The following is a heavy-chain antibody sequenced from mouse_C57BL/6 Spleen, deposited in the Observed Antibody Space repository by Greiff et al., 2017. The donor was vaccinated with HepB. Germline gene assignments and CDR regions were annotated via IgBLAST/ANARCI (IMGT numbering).Heavy chain of an antibody. Sequence: QVQLQQSGPELVKPGASVKISCKASGYAFSSSWMNWVKQRPGKGLEWIGRIYPGDGDTNYNGKFKGKATLTADKSSSTAYMQLSSLTSEDSAVYFCARNYYGSPPSYYFDYWGQGTTLTVSS. CDR3: ARNYYGSPPSYYFDY. CDR2: IYPGDGDT. D-gene: IGHD1-1*01. CDR1: GYAFSSSW. J-gene: IGHJ2*01. V-gene: IGHV1-82*01.